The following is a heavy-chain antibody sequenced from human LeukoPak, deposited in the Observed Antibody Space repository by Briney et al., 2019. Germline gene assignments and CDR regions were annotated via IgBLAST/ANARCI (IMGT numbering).Heavy chain of an antibody. CDR3: ARMPFYGSGSRYYFDY. CDR2: ISSSSSYI. Sequence: GGSLRLSCAASGFTFSSYSMNWVRQAPGKGLEWVSSISSSSSYIYYADSVKGRFTISRDNAKNSLYLQMNSLRAEGTAVYYCARMPFYGSGSRYYFDYWGQGTLVTVSS. J-gene: IGHJ4*02. D-gene: IGHD3-10*01. V-gene: IGHV3-21*01. CDR1: GFTFSSYS.